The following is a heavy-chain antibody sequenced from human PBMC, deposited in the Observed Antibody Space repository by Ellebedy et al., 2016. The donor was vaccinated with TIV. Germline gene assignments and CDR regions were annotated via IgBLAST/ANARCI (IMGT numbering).Heavy chain of an antibody. Sequence: ASVKVSCKASGYTFTGYYMHWVRQAPGQGLEWMGWINPNSGGTNYAQKFQGWVTMTRDTSISTAYMELSRLRSDDTAVYYCARDLIEGSDYFQGGDAFDIWGQGTMVTVSS. V-gene: IGHV1-2*04. D-gene: IGHD4/OR15-4a*01. CDR1: GYTFTGYY. J-gene: IGHJ3*02. CDR3: ARDLIEGSDYFQGGDAFDI. CDR2: INPNSGGT.